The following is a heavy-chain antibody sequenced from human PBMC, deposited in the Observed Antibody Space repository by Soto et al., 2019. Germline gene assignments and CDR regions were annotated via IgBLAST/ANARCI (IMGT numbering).Heavy chain of an antibody. V-gene: IGHV4-31*03. CDR1: GGSISSGGYY. D-gene: IGHD1-26*01. CDR2: IYYSGST. CDR3: ARDRYSGSYYGAHYYGMDV. Sequence: QVQLQESGPGLVKPSQTLSLTCTVSGGSISSGGYYWSWIRQHPGKGLEWIGYIYYSGSTYYNPSLKSRVTISVDTSKNQFSLKLSSVTAADTAVYYCARDRYSGSYYGAHYYGMDVWGQGTTVTVSS. J-gene: IGHJ6*02.